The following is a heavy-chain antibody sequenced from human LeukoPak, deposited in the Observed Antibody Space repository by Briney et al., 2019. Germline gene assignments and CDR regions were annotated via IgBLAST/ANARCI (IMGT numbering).Heavy chain of an antibody. CDR1: GFTFSSYG. J-gene: IGHJ4*02. CDR3: AKTAPSRPPGYSYGYDYFDY. V-gene: IGHV3-23*01. D-gene: IGHD5-18*01. Sequence: GGSLRLSCVASGFTFSSYGMTWVRQAPGKGPEWVSVISSSAGSTYYADSVKGRFTISRDNSKNTLYLQMNSLRAEDTAVYYCAKTAPSRPPGYSYGYDYFDYWGQGTLVTVSS. CDR2: ISSSAGST.